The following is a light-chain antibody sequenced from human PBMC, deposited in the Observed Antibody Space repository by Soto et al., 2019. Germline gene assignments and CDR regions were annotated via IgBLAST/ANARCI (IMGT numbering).Light chain of an antibody. J-gene: IGKJ2*03. Sequence: DIQMTQSPTSLSASVGDRVTITCQASQGISNHLNWYQQKPGKAPKLLIYDASNLKTGVTSRISGRGSRTYFTFTIRRLLSEYLSAYFCQQYAELPYSSGHATKPEIK. CDR1: QGISNH. CDR3: QQYAELPYS. CDR2: DAS. V-gene: IGKV1-33*01.